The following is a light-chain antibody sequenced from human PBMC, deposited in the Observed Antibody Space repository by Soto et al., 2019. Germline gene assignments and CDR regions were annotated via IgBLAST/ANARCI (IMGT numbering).Light chain of an antibody. V-gene: IGKV1-27*01. J-gene: IGKJ4*01. Sequence: DIQMTQSPSSLSASVGDRVTITCRASQGISNYLAWYQQIPGKVPKLLISAASSLQSVVPSRFSGSGSGTDFTLTISSLQTEDVATYYCQKYTKVPDFGGGTKVESK. CDR2: AAS. CDR1: QGISNY. CDR3: QKYTKVPD.